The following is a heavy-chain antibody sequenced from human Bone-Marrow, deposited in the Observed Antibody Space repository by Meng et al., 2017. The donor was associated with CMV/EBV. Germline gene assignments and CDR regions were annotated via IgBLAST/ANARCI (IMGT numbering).Heavy chain of an antibody. D-gene: IGHD1-26*01. CDR3: ARAVKWELLIGDY. V-gene: IGHV1-2*02. CDR1: GYTFSGHY. Sequence: ASVKVSCKASGYTFSGHYIHWVRQAPGQGLEWMGWINPNSGGTNYAQKFQGRVTMTRDTSISTAYMELSRLRSDDTAVYYCARAVKWELLIGDYWGQGTLVTVSS. J-gene: IGHJ4*02. CDR2: INPNSGGT.